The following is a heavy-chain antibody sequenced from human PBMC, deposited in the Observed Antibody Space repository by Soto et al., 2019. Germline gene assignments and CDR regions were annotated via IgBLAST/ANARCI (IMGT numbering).Heavy chain of an antibody. D-gene: IGHD2-21*01. V-gene: IGHV3-15*01. J-gene: IGHJ4*02. CDR2: IKSKTDGETT. CDR1: GFTFRNTW. Sequence: EVQLVESGGGLVKPGGSLRLSCEASGFTFRNTWMSWVRQAPGKGLEWVGRIKSKTDGETTDYTAPVKGRFTISRDDSQNTLYLQLNSLKTEDTAVYYCTAELGYCGGLRCVGDFGGQGTLVTVSS. CDR3: TAELGYCGGLRCVGDF.